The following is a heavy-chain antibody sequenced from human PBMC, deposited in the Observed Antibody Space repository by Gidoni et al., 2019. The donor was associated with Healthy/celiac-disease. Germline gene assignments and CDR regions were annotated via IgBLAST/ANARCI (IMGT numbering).Heavy chain of an antibody. D-gene: IGHD2-15*01. CDR2: IYYSGST. CDR3: ARVGVCSGGSCYPFSPYYYYYGMDV. V-gene: IGHV4-39*01. Sequence: QLQLQESGPGLVKPSETLSLTCTVSGGSISSSSYYWGWIRQPPGKGLEWIGSIYYSGSTYYNPSLKSRVTISVDTSKNQFSLKLSSVTAADTAVYYCARVGVCSGGSCYPFSPYYYYYGMDVWGQGTTVTVSS. CDR1: GGSISSSSYY. J-gene: IGHJ6*02.